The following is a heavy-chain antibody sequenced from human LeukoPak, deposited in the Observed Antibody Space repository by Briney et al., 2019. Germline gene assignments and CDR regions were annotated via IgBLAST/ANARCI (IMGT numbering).Heavy chain of an antibody. V-gene: IGHV4-30-4*08. D-gene: IGHD3-22*01. Sequence: PSQTLSLTCTVSGDSIYSGDYYWSWIRQPPGKGLEWIGYIYYSGSTYYNPSLKSRVTISIDTSKNQFSLNLSSVTAADTAVYYCARYYFDRRGYSNWFDPWGQGTLVTVSS. CDR3: ARYYFDRRGYSNWFDP. CDR1: GDSIYSGDYY. J-gene: IGHJ5*02. CDR2: IYYSGST.